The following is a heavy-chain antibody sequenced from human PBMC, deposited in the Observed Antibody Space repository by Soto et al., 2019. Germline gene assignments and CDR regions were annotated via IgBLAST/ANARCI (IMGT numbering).Heavy chain of an antibody. CDR3: ARSSLTYFEF. J-gene: IGHJ4*02. V-gene: IGHV3-11*01. CDR1: GFTFSDYY. Sequence: PGGSLVLSCTASGFTFSDYYMSWIRQAPGKGLEWLAYISGSGSTTYYTDSVKGRFAISRDNARTSLYLQINSLRVEDSAVYYCARSSLTYFEFWGQGTLVTVSS. CDR2: ISGSGSTT.